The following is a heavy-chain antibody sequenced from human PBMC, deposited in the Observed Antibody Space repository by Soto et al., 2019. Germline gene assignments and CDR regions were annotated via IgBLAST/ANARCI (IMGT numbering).Heavy chain of an antibody. V-gene: IGHV1-69*01. Sequence: QVQLVQSGAEVKKPGSSVKVSCKAYGGTFTSYTISWVRQAPGQGLEWMGGIIPIFGTANYAQRFQGRVTISADESTSTAYMELSRLRSEDTAVDYCARDFRGNSNVDYWGQGTLVTVSS. CDR3: ARDFRGNSNVDY. D-gene: IGHD1-7*01. CDR1: GGTFTSYT. J-gene: IGHJ4*02. CDR2: IIPIFGTA.